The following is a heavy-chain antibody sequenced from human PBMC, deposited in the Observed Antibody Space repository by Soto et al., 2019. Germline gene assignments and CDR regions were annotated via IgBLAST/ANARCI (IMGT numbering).Heavy chain of an antibody. V-gene: IGHV3-30-3*01. Sequence: GGSLRLSCAASGFTFSSYAMHWVRQAPGKGLEWVAVISYDGSNKYYADSVKGRFTISRDNSKNTLYLQMNSLRAEDTAVYYWASDRPPNTTTNAYWGQGTLVTVSS. J-gene: IGHJ4*02. CDR3: ASDRPPNTTTNAY. D-gene: IGHD1-1*01. CDR2: ISYDGSNK. CDR1: GFTFSSYA.